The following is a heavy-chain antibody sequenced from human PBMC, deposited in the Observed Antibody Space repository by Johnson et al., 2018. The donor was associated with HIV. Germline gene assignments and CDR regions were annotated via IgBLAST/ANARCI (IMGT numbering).Heavy chain of an antibody. CDR1: GFTFSSYA. D-gene: IGHD3-16*02. CDR3: ARALRVWGSYRYGDAFDI. Sequence: QVQLVESGGGVVQPGRSLRLSCAASGFTFSSYAMHWVRQAPGKGLEWVAVIYSGGSTYYADSVKGRFTISRDNSKNTLYLQMNSLRAEDTAVYYCARALRVWGSYRYGDAFDIWGQGTMVTVSS. V-gene: IGHV3-30*14. J-gene: IGHJ3*02. CDR2: IYSGGST.